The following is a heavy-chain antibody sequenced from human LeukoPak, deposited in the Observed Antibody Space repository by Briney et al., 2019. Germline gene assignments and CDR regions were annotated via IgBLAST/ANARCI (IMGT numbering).Heavy chain of an antibody. J-gene: IGHJ3*02. V-gene: IGHV4-4*02. CDR1: GGSISSSNW. CDR2: IYHSGST. CDR3: ARLDYGDFGAFDI. D-gene: IGHD4-17*01. Sequence: SGTLSLTCAVSGGSISSSNWWSWVRQPPGKGLEWIGEIYHSGSTNYNPSLKSRVTILVDKSKNQFSLKLSSVTAADTAVYYCARLDYGDFGAFDIWGQGTMVTVSS.